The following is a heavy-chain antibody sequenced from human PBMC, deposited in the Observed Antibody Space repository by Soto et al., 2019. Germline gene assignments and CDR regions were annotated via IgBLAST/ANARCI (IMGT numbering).Heavy chain of an antibody. D-gene: IGHD1-1*01. V-gene: IGHV4-34*01. J-gene: IGHJ3*02. CDR3: ARVERGTSTTVVDAFDI. Sequence: QVQLQQWGAGLLKPSETLSLTCAVYGGSVSSGRYYWSWIRQPPGMGLEWIGEMSHSGGTHFNPSLKSGVTISVDTSKNQFSLKMSSVTAADTALYYCARVERGTSTTVVDAFDIWGPGTMVTVSS. CDR2: MSHSGGT. CDR1: GGSVSSGRYY.